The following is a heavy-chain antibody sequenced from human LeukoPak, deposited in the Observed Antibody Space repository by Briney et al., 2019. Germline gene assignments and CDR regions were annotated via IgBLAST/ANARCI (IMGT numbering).Heavy chain of an antibody. D-gene: IGHD6-19*01. CDR1: GGSISSYY. CDR3: ARALGIAVAGIGDWFDP. V-gene: IGHV4-59*01. Sequence: SETLSLTCTVSGGSISSYYWSWIRQPPGKGLEWIGYIYYSGSTNYNPSLKSRVTISVDTSKNQFSLKLSSVTAADTAVYYCARALGIAVAGIGDWFDPWGQGTLVTVSS. J-gene: IGHJ5*02. CDR2: IYYSGST.